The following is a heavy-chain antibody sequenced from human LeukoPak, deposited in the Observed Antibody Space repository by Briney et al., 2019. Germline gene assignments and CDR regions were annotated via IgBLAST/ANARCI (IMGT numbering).Heavy chain of an antibody. CDR2: ITPSTANT. V-gene: IGHV1-8*01. Sequence: ASAKVSCKASGYTFTNYDINWVRQAAGQGLEWLGFITPSTANTDYAQKLQGRITMTTDNSINTAYMELSSLRSDDTAVYYCARFRYDFGDGPDFWGQGTLVTVSS. D-gene: IGHD4/OR15-4a*01. CDR1: GYTFTNYD. J-gene: IGHJ4*02. CDR3: ARFRYDFGDGPDF.